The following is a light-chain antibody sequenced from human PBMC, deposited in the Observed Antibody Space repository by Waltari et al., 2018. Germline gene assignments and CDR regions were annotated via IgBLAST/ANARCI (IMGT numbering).Light chain of an antibody. CDR3: QQYKSWPPLT. CDR1: QSVNSD. Sequence: DIVLTQSPVTLSVSPGERATLSCRASQSVNSDLAWHQQKPGQPPRLLMYDASTRATDIPARFSGSGSGTEFTLTISSLQSDDFAVYYCQQYKSWPPLTFGGGTKVEIK. V-gene: IGKV3-15*01. J-gene: IGKJ4*01. CDR2: DAS.